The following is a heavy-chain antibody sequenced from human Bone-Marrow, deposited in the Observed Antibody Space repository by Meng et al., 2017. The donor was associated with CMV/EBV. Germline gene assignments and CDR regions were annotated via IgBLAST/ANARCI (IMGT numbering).Heavy chain of an antibody. CDR1: GFTFDDYA. CDR3: AKDVEYSGSYLDY. V-gene: IGHV3-43D*03. CDR2: ISWDCGST. D-gene: IGHD1-26*01. Sequence: GESLKISCAASGFTFDDYAMHWVRQAPGKGLEWVSLISWDCGSTYYADSVKGRFTISRDNSKNSLYLQMNSLRAEDTALYYCAKDVEYSGSYLDYWGQGTLVTVAS. J-gene: IGHJ4*02.